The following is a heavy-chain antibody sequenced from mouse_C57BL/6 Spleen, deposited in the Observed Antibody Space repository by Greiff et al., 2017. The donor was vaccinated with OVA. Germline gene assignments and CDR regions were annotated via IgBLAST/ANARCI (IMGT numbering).Heavy chain of an antibody. CDR1: GFTFSSYT. CDR2: ISGAGGNT. D-gene: IGHD3-2*02. CDR3: ASPDSSGYDYAMDD. V-gene: IGHV5-9*01. Sequence: EVKLVESGGGLVKPGGSLKLSCAASGFTFSSYTMSWVRQTPEKRLEWVATISGAGGNTYYPDSVKGRFTISRDNAKTTLYMQMSSLRSEDTALYYCASPDSSGYDYAMDDWGQGTSVTVSS. J-gene: IGHJ4*01.